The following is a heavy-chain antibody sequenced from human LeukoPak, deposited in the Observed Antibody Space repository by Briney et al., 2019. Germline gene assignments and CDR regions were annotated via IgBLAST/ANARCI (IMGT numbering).Heavy chain of an antibody. D-gene: IGHD2-2*01. Sequence: GGSLRLSCAASGFTFSSYAMHWVRQAPGKGLEWVAVISYDGSNKYYADSVKGRFTISRDNSKSTLYLQMNSLRAEDTAVYYCARDSSAAMSSFVVTLTYNWFDPWGQGTLVTVSS. J-gene: IGHJ5*02. CDR3: ARDSSAAMSSFVVTLTYNWFDP. V-gene: IGHV3-30*04. CDR1: GFTFSSYA. CDR2: ISYDGSNK.